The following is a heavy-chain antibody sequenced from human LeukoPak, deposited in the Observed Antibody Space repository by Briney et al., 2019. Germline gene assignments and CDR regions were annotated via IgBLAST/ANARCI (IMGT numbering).Heavy chain of an antibody. D-gene: IGHD1-26*01. Sequence: ASETLSLTCTVSGGSISSGGYYWSWIRQHPGKGLEWIGCIYYSGSTYYNPSLKSRVTISVDTSKNQFSLKLSSVTAADTAVYYCARDTYYGWFDPWGQGTLVTVSS. CDR2: IYYSGST. J-gene: IGHJ5*02. CDR1: GGSISSGGYY. CDR3: ARDTYYGWFDP. V-gene: IGHV4-31*03.